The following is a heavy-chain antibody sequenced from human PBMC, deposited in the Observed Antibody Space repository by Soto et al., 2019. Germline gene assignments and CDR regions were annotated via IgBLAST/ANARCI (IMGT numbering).Heavy chain of an antibody. CDR1: GFTFTDYA. Sequence: GGSLRLSCAAAGFTFTDYAMTWVRQAPGKGLDWVSSISGSGGSTYYTDSVKGRFTISRDNSKNTLYLQMRSLRAEDTAVYYCAKDRGGVLAPSYFDNWGQGTLVTVSS. V-gene: IGHV3-23*01. CDR3: AKDRGGVLAPSYFDN. CDR2: ISGSGGST. J-gene: IGHJ4*02. D-gene: IGHD2-8*01.